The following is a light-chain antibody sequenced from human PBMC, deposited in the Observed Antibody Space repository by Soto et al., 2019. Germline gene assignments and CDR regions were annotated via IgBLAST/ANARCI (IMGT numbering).Light chain of an antibody. J-gene: IGLJ1*01. CDR2: VGTGGIVG. V-gene: IGLV9-49*01. CDR3: GAYHGSGSNYV. CDR1: SGYSNYK. Sequence: QLVLTQPTSASASLGASVTLTCTLSSGYSNYKVDWYQQRPGKGPRFVMRVGTGGIVGSKGDGIPDRFSVLGSGLNRYLTIKNIQEEDESDYHCGAYHGSGSNYVFATGTKLTVL.